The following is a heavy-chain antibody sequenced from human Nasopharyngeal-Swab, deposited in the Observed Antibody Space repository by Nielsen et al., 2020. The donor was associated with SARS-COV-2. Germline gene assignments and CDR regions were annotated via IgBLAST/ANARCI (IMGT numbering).Heavy chain of an antibody. CDR3: ARAGIAAAGLDY. J-gene: IGHJ4*02. D-gene: IGHD6-13*01. V-gene: IGHV4-59*01. Sequence: SETLSLTCTVSGGSISSYYWSWIRQPPGKGLEWIRYIYYSGSTNYNPSLKSRVTISVDTSKNQFSLKLSSVTAADTAVYYCARAGIAAAGLDYWGQGTLVTVSS. CDR1: GGSISSYY. CDR2: IYYSGST.